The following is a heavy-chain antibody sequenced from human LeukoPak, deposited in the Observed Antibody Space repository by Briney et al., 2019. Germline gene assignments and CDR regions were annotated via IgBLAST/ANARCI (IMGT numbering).Heavy chain of an antibody. CDR3: ARQDGYNIFDY. CDR1: GGSISSYY. Sequence: PSETLSLTCTVSGGSISSYYWSWIRQPPGRELEWIGYIYYSGSTNYNPSLKSRVTISVDTSKNQFSLKLSSVTAADTAVYYCARQDGYNIFDYWGQGTLVTVSS. J-gene: IGHJ4*02. CDR2: IYYSGST. D-gene: IGHD5-24*01. V-gene: IGHV4-59*01.